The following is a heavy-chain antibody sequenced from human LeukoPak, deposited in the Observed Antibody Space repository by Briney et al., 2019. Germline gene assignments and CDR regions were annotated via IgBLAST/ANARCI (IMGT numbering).Heavy chain of an antibody. CDR3: AKDLALYDSSGYQAGCDY. Sequence: PGGSLRLSCAASDFSFTNYAMSWVRQAPGKGLEWVSAVSNRGGTTYYADPVKGRFTISRDNSKNTLYLQMNSLRAEDTAVYYCAKDLALYDSSGYQAGCDYWGQGTLVTVSS. V-gene: IGHV3-23*01. CDR1: DFSFTNYA. D-gene: IGHD3-22*01. CDR2: VSNRGGTT. J-gene: IGHJ4*02.